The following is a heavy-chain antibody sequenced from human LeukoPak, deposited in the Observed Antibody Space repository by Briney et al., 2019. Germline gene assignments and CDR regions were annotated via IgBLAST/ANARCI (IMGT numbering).Heavy chain of an antibody. CDR3: ARHSGVGVVRIVEP. Sequence: GEFLKISCNASGYTFSNFWIGWVRQTPGKGVELRGINYTGDSSTKYSPSCQGRVAIATDTSLNTALLHANNLEASDTATYYCARHSGVGVVRIVEPWGQGTPVTVSS. CDR1: GYTFSNFW. D-gene: IGHD2-15*01. J-gene: IGHJ5*02. CDR2: NYTGDSST. V-gene: IGHV5-51*01.